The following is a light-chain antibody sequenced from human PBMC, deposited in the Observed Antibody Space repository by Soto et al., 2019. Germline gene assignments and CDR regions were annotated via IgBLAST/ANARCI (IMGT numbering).Light chain of an antibody. CDR3: QKYGRSPVT. J-gene: IGKJ1*01. CDR1: QSVISSY. Sequence: ELVLTQSPGTLSLSPGDSATLSCRASQSVISSYLAWYRQKTGQAPRLLIYGASNRATGIPDRFSGSGSGTDFNLTISSLEPEDFAVYYCQKYGRSPVTCGQGTKVDIK. CDR2: GAS. V-gene: IGKV3-20*01.